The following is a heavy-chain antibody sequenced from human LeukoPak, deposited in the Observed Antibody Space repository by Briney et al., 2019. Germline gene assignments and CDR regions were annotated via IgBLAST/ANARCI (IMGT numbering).Heavy chain of an antibody. CDR1: GFIFNNYP. J-gene: IGHJ4*02. D-gene: IGHD1-26*01. Sequence: PGGSLRLSCAASGFIFNNYPMSWVRQAPGKGLEWVSAITGSGDRIYYADSVKGRFTISRDNSKNTLSLQMNTLSAEDTAVYYCAKENPVGGTNYFDYWGQGTVVTVSS. V-gene: IGHV3-23*01. CDR3: AKENPVGGTNYFDY. CDR2: ITGSGDRI.